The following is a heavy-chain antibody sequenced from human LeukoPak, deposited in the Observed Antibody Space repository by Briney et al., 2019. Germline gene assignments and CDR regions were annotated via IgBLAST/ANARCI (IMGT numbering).Heavy chain of an antibody. CDR3: ARGVVVVAVTFDY. Sequence: SETLSLTCAVYGGSFSGYYWSWIRQPPGKGLEWIGEINHSGSTNYNPSLKSRVTLSVDTSKNQFSLKLSSVTAADTAVYYCARGVVVVAVTFDYWGQGTLVTVSS. CDR2: INHSGST. D-gene: IGHD2-15*01. J-gene: IGHJ4*02. CDR1: GGSFSGYY. V-gene: IGHV4-34*01.